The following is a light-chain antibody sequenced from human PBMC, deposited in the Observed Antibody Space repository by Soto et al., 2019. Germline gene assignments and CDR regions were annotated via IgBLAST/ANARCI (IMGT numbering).Light chain of an antibody. CDR1: QTINSW. Sequence: IQMTQSPSTRSASVGDRVTITCRASQTINSWLAWYQQKPGKAPKLLIYDSSDRAHGLPARFSGSGSGTDFTLTISRLETEDFAVYYCQQRSNCPRFTFGPGTKVDIK. J-gene: IGKJ3*01. V-gene: IGKV1-5*01. CDR2: DSS. CDR3: QQRSNCPRFT.